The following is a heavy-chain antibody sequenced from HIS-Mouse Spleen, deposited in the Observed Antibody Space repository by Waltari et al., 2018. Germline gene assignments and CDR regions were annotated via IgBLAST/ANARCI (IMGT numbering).Heavy chain of an antibody. J-gene: IGHJ5*02. CDR2: IYYSGRT. D-gene: IGHD2-21*02. Sequence: QLQLQESGPGLVKPSETLSLTCTVSGGSISSSSYYWGWIRQPPGKGLEWIGSIYYSGRTYSNPSLKSRVTRSVDTSKSQCSLKLSSVTAADTAVYYCARKRTASGWFDPWGQGTLVTVSS. CDR3: ARKRTASGWFDP. CDR1: GGSISSSSYY. V-gene: IGHV4-39*01.